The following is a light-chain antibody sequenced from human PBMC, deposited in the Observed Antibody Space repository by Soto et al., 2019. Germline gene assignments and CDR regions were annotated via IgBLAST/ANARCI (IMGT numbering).Light chain of an antibody. V-gene: IGKV3-11*01. CDR1: QSIASY. CDR2: GAS. Sequence: EIVLTQSPATLSLSPGERATLSCRASQSIASYLAWYQQKPGQAPTLLIYGASYRATGIPARFSGSGSGTDFTLTISSLEPEDFAVYYCQQRSDWPITFGQGTRLEIK. J-gene: IGKJ5*01. CDR3: QQRSDWPIT.